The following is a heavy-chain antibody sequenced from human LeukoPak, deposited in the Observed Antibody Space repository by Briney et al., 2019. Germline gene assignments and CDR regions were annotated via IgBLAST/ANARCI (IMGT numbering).Heavy chain of an antibody. CDR2: INPTTGGT. D-gene: IGHD3-16*01. CDR3: ATLGEDNTDTPFDY. V-gene: IGHV1-2*06. J-gene: IGHJ4*02. Sequence: ASVKVSCKTSGYTFIDYYIHWIRQAPGQGLEWMGRINPTTGGTDFAQKFQGKVSMTRDTSISTAYMELSRLGSDDTAVYYCATLGEDNTDTPFDYWGQGTLVTVSP. CDR1: GYTFIDYY.